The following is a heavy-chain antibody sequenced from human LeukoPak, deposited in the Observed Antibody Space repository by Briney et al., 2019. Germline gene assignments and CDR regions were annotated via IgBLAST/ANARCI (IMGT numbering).Heavy chain of an antibody. CDR3: ARVAVGGTRAFDI. CDR2: IVGDGSRT. V-gene: IGHV3-74*01. Sequence: GGSLRLSCAASGFTLSDNYMTWIRQAPGKGLVWVSRIVGDGSRTAYADSVKGRFTISRDNAKNTLYLQMNSLRGEDTAVYYCARVAVGGTRAFDIWGQGTMVTVSS. CDR1: GFTLSDNY. D-gene: IGHD6-19*01. J-gene: IGHJ3*02.